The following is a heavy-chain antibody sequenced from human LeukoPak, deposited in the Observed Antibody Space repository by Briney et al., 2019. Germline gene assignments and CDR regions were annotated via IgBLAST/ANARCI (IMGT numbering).Heavy chain of an antibody. V-gene: IGHV3-7*01. Sequence: GGSLRLSCAASGFTFSNYWMSWVRQAPGKGLEWVANINQTGSEKYYVDSVKGRFTISRDNAKNSLFLQMNSLRAEDTAVYYCSAEESSAWSHWGQGTLVTVSS. J-gene: IGHJ4*02. CDR1: GFTFSNYW. CDR3: SAEESSAWSH. CDR2: INQTGSEK. D-gene: IGHD6-19*01.